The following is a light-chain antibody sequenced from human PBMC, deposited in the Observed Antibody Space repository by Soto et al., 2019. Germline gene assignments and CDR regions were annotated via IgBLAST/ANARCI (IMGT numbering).Light chain of an antibody. V-gene: IGKV3-20*01. CDR2: DTS. Sequence: IGLEHTPWAVRLAADESATRSCRASQTLSNSFIAWYQQKPGQAPRLLIYDTSSRATGVPDRYSASGSGTDFTLTSSRLEPADFAVLFCQQSGTSEIIFGQGTRLEIK. CDR1: QTLSNSF. CDR3: QQSGTSEII. J-gene: IGKJ5*01.